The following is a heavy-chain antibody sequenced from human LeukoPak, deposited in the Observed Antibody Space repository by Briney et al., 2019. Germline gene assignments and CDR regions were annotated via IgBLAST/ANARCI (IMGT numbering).Heavy chain of an antibody. CDR3: HYYDSRGYYNYFDY. D-gene: IGHD3-22*01. J-gene: IGHJ4*02. CDR2: ISGSGGST. V-gene: IGHV3-23*01. Sequence: GGSLRLSCAASGFTFSSYAMSWVRQAPGKGLEWVSAISGSGGSTYYADSVKGRFTISRDNSKNTLYLQMNSLRAKDTAVYYCHYYDSRGYYNYFDYWGQGTLVTVSS. CDR1: GFTFSSYA.